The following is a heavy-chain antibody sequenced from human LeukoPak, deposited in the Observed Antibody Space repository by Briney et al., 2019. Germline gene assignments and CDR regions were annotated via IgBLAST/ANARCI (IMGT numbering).Heavy chain of an antibody. CDR2: ISGSGGST. CDR3: AKAKRGTRITIFGVVSLSY. Sequence: PGGSLRLSCAASGFTFSSYAMSWVRQAPGKGLEWVSAISGSGGSTYYADSVKGRFTISRDNSKNTLYLQMNSLRAEDTAVYYCAKAKRGTRITIFGVVSLSYWGREPWSPSPQ. V-gene: IGHV3-23*01. CDR1: GFTFSSYA. J-gene: IGHJ4*02. D-gene: IGHD3-3*01.